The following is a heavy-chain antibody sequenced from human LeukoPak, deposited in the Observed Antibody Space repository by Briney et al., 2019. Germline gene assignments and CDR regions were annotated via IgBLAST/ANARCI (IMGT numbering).Heavy chain of an antibody. CDR1: GGSLSGYY. CDR3: ARVVSSSYPGVRDNYGIDV. V-gene: IGHV4-34*01. J-gene: IGHJ6*02. D-gene: IGHD6-13*01. Sequence: SETLSLTCGVYGGSLSGYYWRGIRQPPGKALEWIGEINHSGSTNYNPSLKSRVTISVDTSKNQFYLKLSSVTAADTAVYYCARVVSSSYPGVRDNYGIDVWGQGTTVTVSS. CDR2: INHSGST.